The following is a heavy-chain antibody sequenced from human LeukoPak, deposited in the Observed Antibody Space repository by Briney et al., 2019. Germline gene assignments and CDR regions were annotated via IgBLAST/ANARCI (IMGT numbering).Heavy chain of an antibody. V-gene: IGHV4-4*02. J-gene: IGHJ4*02. CDR3: ASHGAFYLAY. Sequence: SGTLSLTCAVSGGSISSNNWWSWVRQPPGKGLEWIGEIYHIGNTNYNPSLKSRVTISVDKSNDQFSLKLNSVTAADTAVYYCASHGAFYLAYWGQGTLVAVSS. CDR2: IYHIGNT. D-gene: IGHD2/OR15-2a*01. CDR1: GGSISSNNW.